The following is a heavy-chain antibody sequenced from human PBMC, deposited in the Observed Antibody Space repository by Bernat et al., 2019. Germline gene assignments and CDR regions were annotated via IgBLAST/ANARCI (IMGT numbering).Heavy chain of an antibody. CDR3: TTPLFKTTNY. CDR1: GFTFSKTW. V-gene: IGHV3-15*01. J-gene: IGHJ4*02. D-gene: IGHD4-11*01. Sequence: EVQLVESGGGFVEPGGSLRLSCAASGFTFSKTWMNWVRQAPGKGLEWVGRIKSETDGGTSEYAAPVEDRFTISRDDSRNTLYLQMNSLKTEDTAVYYCTTPLFKTTNYWGQGTLVTVSS. CDR2: IKSETDGGTS.